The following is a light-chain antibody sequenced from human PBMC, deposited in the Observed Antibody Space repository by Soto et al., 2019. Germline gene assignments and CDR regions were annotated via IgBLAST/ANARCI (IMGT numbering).Light chain of an antibody. J-gene: IGKJ4*01. CDR2: GAS. V-gene: IGKV3-20*01. Sequence: EIVLTQSPGTLSLSPGERATLSCRASQSVSSSYLAWYQQKPGQAPRLLIYGASSRATGIPDRFSGSGSGTDVTLTISRLEPEDFGVYNCQQYGSAPSLTFGGGTKVEIK. CDR1: QSVSSSY. CDR3: QQYGSAPSLT.